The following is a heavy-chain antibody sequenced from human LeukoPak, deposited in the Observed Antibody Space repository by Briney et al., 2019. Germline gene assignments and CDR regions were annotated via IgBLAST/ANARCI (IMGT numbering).Heavy chain of an antibody. V-gene: IGHV4-39*07. D-gene: IGHD3-22*01. CDR2: IYYSGST. J-gene: IGHJ5*02. Sequence: PSETLSLTCTVSGGSISSSSYYWGWIRQPPGKGLEWIGSIYYSGSTYYNPSLKSRVTISVDTSKNQFSLKLSSVTAADTAVYYCARDLRDSSGYTLAGGVWFDPWGQGTLVTVSS. CDR3: ARDLRDSSGYTLAGGVWFDP. CDR1: GGSISSSSYY.